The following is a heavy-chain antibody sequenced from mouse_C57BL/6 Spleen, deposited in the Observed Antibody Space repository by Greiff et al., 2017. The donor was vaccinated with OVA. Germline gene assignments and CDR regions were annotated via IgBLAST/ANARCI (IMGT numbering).Heavy chain of an antibody. D-gene: IGHD1-1*02. Sequence: VLLQQPGAELVKPGASVKLSCEASGYTFTSYWMSWVRQSPGRGLEWIGRIGPNSGGTKYTETFKSKATLTVDNPSSTAYLQLSSLTSEDSAVYYCARGDSIVRWAMDYWGQGTSVTVSS. V-gene: IGHV1-72*01. CDR2: IGPNSGGT. CDR3: ARGDSIVRWAMDY. CDR1: GYTFTSYW. J-gene: IGHJ4*01.